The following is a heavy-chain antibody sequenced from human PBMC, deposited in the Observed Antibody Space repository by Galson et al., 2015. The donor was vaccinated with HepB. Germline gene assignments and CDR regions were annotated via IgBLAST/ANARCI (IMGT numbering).Heavy chain of an antibody. CDR1: GGTFSSYA. CDR2: IIPIFGIA. D-gene: IGHD5-12*01. Sequence: SVKVSCKASGGTFSSYAISWVRQAPGQGLEWMGGIIPIFGIANYAQKFQGRVTITADESTNTAYMELSSLRSEDTAVYYCARDPTWGSKIVATRFGFDYWGQGTLVTVSS. V-gene: IGHV1-69*13. CDR3: ARDPTWGSKIVATRFGFDY. J-gene: IGHJ4*02.